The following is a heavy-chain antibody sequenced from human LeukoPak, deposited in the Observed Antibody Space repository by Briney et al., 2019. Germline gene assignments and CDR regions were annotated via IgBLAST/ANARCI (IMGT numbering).Heavy chain of an antibody. CDR2: INAGDGNT. CDR3: TRGFGEY. J-gene: IGHJ4*02. CDR1: GYTFTGYY. Sequence: ASVKVSCKASGYTFTGYYMHWVRQAPGQGLEWMGWINAGDGNTKYSQEFQGRVTITRDTSANIVYMELSSLRSEDMAVYYCTRGFGEYWGQGTLVTVSS. D-gene: IGHD3-16*01. V-gene: IGHV1-3*03.